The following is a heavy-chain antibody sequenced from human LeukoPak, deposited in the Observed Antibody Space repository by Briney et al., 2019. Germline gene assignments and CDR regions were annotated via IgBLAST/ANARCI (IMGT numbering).Heavy chain of an antibody. V-gene: IGHV3-23*01. J-gene: IGHJ4*02. D-gene: IGHD4-17*01. Sequence: PGGSLRLSCAASGFTFNNYAMNWVRQAPGKGLEWVSSISCGGETTYYADSAKGRFTISRDNSQNTLYLQMNSLRAEDTAVYYCARDYADYVGYFFFDYWGQGTLVTVSS. CDR1: GFTFNNYA. CDR3: ARDYADYVGYFFFDY. CDR2: ISCGGETT.